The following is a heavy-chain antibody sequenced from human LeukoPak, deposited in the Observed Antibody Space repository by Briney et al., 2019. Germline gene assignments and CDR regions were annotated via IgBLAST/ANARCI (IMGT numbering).Heavy chain of an antibody. D-gene: IGHD6-6*01. J-gene: IGHJ4*02. V-gene: IGHV1-69*04. CDR1: GGTFSSYA. CDR2: IIPILGIA. CDR3: ARGTLYSSSPFDY. Sequence: ASVKVSCKASGGTFSSYAISWVRQAPGQGLEWMGRIIPILGIANYAQKFQGRVTITADKSTSTAYMELSSLRSEDTAVYYCARGTLYSSSPFDYWGQGTLVTVSS.